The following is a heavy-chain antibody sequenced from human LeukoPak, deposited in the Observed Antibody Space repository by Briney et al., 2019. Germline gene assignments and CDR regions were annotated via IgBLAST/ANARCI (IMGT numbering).Heavy chain of an antibody. Sequence: SETLSLTCVVSGGSLTTYSWNWIRQSPGKGLEWLGFIAHSGTTSYTSSLKSRVTISINTSNNHLSLKLTSATAADTAVYYCARWDDSNWAFGSWGPGTLVTVSS. CDR2: IAHSGTT. CDR1: GGSLTTYS. D-gene: IGHD4-11*01. J-gene: IGHJ4*02. CDR3: ARWDDSNWAFGS. V-gene: IGHV4-59*08.